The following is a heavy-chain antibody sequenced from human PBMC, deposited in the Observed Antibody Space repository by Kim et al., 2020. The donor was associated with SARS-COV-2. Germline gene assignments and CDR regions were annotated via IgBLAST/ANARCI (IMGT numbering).Heavy chain of an antibody. V-gene: IGHV4-34*01. CDR3: ARGAGSGWKFDY. D-gene: IGHD6-19*01. J-gene: IGHJ4*02. Sequence: NYNPSLNTRVTISVDTSKNQFSLKLSSVPASDTAVYYCARGAGSGWKFDYWGQGTLVTVSS.